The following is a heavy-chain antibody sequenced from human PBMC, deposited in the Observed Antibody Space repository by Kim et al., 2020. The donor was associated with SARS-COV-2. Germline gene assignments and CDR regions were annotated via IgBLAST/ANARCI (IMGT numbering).Heavy chain of an antibody. J-gene: IGHJ6*02. V-gene: IGHV5-51*01. CDR2: IYPDDSDT. CDR3: ARQKLYCGGDCYSPKYFYGLDV. D-gene: IGHD2-21*02. Sequence: GESLKISCKGSGYNVNNNWIGWVRQMPGKVLEWMGVIYPDDSDTTYSPSFQGQVTISADKSISTTYLQWSSLKASDTAIYYCARQKLYCGGDCYSPKYFYGLDVWGQGTAVTVSS. CDR1: GYNVNNNW.